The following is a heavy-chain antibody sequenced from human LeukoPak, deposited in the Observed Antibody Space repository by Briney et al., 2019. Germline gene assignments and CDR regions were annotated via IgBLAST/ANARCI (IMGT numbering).Heavy chain of an antibody. J-gene: IGHJ4*02. CDR1: GYAFTSYG. CDR2: ISSNSDNT. Sequence: ASVKVSCKATGYAFTSYGISWVRQAPGQGLEWMGWISSNSDNTNYAQKLQGRVTMTTDTSTSTAYMELRSLRSDDTAVYYCARDWGSIKVITDYWGQGTLVTVSS. CDR3: ARDWGSIKVITDY. V-gene: IGHV1-18*01. D-gene: IGHD3-16*01.